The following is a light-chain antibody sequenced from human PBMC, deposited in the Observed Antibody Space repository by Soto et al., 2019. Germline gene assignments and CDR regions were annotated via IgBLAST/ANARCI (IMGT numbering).Light chain of an antibody. CDR3: SSYTSSSTLYV. CDR2: DVS. Sequence: VLTQPASVSGSPGQSITISCTGTSSDVGGYNYVSWYQQHPGKAPKLMIYDVSNRPSGVSNRFSGSKSGNTASLTISGLQAEDEANYYCSSYTSSSTLYVFGTGTKVTV. CDR1: SSDVGGYNY. V-gene: IGLV2-14*01. J-gene: IGLJ1*01.